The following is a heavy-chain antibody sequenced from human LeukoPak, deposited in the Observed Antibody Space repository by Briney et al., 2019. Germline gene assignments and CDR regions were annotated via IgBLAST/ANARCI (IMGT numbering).Heavy chain of an antibody. J-gene: IGHJ4*02. CDR1: GYTFTSYD. V-gene: IGHV1-8*01. CDR2: MNPNSGNT. CDR3: ARALAAAGTSDY. Sequence: ASVKVSCKASGYTFTSYDINWVRQATGQGLEWMGWMNPNSGNTGYAQKFQGRVTMTRNTSISTAYMELSSLRSEDTAVYYRARALAAAGTSDYWGQGTLVTVSS. D-gene: IGHD6-13*01.